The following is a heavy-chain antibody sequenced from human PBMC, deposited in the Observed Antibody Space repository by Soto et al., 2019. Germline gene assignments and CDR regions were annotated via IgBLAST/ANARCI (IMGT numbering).Heavy chain of an antibody. Sequence: PSVPLSLTWTVSGGSISSGGYYWRWIRQHPGEGLEWIGYIYYSGSTYYNPSLKSRVTISVDTSKNQFSLKLSSVTAADTAVYYCARAPLNWGQGTLVTVSS. V-gene: IGHV4-31*02. J-gene: IGHJ4*02. CDR1: GGSISSGGYY. CDR2: IYYSGST. CDR3: ARAPLN.